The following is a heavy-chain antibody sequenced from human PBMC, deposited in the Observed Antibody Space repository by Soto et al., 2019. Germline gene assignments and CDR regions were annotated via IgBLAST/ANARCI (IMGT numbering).Heavy chain of an antibody. D-gene: IGHD2-15*01. Sequence: QVQLVQSGAEVKKPGASVKVSCKASGYIFTAYSMHWVRQAPGQGLEWMGVVNPSGGSTNYAQKFQGRITMTRDTSTSTVYMDLSSLTSEDTAVYYCAREENRSDGICYSEYFQRWGQGTLVTVSS. J-gene: IGHJ1*01. CDR2: VNPSGGST. CDR1: GYIFTAYS. V-gene: IGHV1-46*01. CDR3: AREENRSDGICYSEYFQR.